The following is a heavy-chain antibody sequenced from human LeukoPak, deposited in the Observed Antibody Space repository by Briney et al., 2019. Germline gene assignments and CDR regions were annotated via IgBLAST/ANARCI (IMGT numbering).Heavy chain of an antibody. CDR2: IIPIFGTA. CDR3: ARGSRDGPSGLLGY. D-gene: IGHD5-24*01. J-gene: IGHJ4*02. CDR1: GYTFTGYY. V-gene: IGHV1-69*13. Sequence: SVKVSRKASGYTFTGYYMHWVRQAPGQGLEWMGGIIPIFGTANYAQKFQGRVTITADESTSTAYMELSSLRSEDTAVYYCARGSRDGPSGLLGYWGQGTLVTVSS.